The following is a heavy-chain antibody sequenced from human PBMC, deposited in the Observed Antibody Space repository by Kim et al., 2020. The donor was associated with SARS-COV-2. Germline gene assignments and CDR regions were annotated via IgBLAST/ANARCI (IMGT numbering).Heavy chain of an antibody. Sequence: GGSLRLSCAASGFTFSSYAMHWVRQAPGKGLEWVAVISYDGSNKYYADSVKGRFTISRDNSKNTLYLQMNSLRAEDTAVYYCARGGGQGFRGDLTTFDYWGQGTLVTVSS. J-gene: IGHJ4*02. CDR3: ARGGGQGFRGDLTTFDY. D-gene: IGHD3-10*01. CDR2: ISYDGSNK. V-gene: IGHV3-30*04. CDR1: GFTFSSYA.